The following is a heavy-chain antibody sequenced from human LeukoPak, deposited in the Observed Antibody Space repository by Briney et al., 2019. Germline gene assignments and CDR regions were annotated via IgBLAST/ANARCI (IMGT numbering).Heavy chain of an antibody. CDR2: IYHSGST. CDR1: GGSISSGGYS. D-gene: IGHD3-9*01. Sequence: ASETLSLTCTVSGGSISSGGYSWSWIRQPPGKGLEWIGYIYHSGSTYYNPSLKSRVTISVDRSKNQFSLKLSSVTAADTAVYYCARGYYDILTGYDPWAFDIWGQGTMVTVSS. J-gene: IGHJ3*02. V-gene: IGHV4-30-2*01. CDR3: ARGYYDILTGYDPWAFDI.